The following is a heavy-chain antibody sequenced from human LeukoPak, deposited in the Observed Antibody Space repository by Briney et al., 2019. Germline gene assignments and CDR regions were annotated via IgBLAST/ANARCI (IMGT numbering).Heavy chain of an antibody. CDR1: GGSFSGYY. V-gene: IGHV4-34*01. J-gene: IGHJ4*02. D-gene: IGHD3-10*01. CDR2: INHSGST. CDR3: ASGYTIRGPGVRGVIRPFDY. Sequence: PSETLSLTCAVYGGSFSGYYWSWIRQPPGKGLEWIGEINHSGSTNYNPSFKSRVTISVDTSKNQFSLKLSSVTAADTAVYYCASGYTIRGPGVRGVIRPFDYWGQGTLVTVSS.